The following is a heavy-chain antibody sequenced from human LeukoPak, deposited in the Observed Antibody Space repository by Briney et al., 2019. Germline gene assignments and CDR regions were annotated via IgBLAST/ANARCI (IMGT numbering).Heavy chain of an antibody. V-gene: IGHV3-74*01. CDR3: AKERGYRNFDY. CDR1: GITVSKYW. D-gene: IGHD5-18*01. Sequence: GGSLRLSCAVSGITVSKYWMHWVRQVPGKGLVWVSRIHSDGSTTDYADSVKGRFTITRDSAKNTLYLQMNSLRAEDTAVYYCAKERGYRNFDYWGQGTLVTVSS. CDR2: IHSDGSTT. J-gene: IGHJ4*02.